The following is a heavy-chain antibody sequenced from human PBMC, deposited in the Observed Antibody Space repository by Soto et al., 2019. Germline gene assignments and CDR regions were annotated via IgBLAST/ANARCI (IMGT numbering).Heavy chain of an antibody. D-gene: IGHD2-15*01. Sequence: SQTLSVTCAVYDGSISRYSSSLIRQPPGMGLEWIGEINHSGSTNYNPSLKSRVTMSVDTSKNQFSLNLSSVTAADTAVYYCARLVASPRESSWGQGTLVTVSS. CDR3: ARLVASPRESS. J-gene: IGHJ5*02. CDR1: DGSISRYS. V-gene: IGHV4-34*01. CDR2: INHSGST.